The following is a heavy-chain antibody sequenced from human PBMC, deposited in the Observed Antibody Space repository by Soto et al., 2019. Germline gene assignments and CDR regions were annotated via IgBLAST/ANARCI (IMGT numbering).Heavy chain of an antibody. CDR2: INGGTGQT. V-gene: IGHV1-3*01. J-gene: IGHJ6*02. D-gene: IGHD1-1*01. CDR1: GYTFSTHA. Sequence: ASVKVSCKASGYTFSTHAMHWVRQAPGQSLEWMGWINGGTGQTKHSHRFQDRISITRDTSASTAYMELSSLRSEDTAVYYCARGKGMEENYYYYAMDVWGRGTTVTVSS. CDR3: ARGKGMEENYYYYAMDV.